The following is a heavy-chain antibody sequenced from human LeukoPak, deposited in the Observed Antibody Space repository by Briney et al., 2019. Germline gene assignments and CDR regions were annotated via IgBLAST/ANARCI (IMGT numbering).Heavy chain of an antibody. Sequence: SETLSLTCAVYGGSFSGYYWSWIRQPPGKGLEWIGEINHSGSTNYNPSLKSRVTISVDTSKNQFSLKLSSVTAADTAVYYCARGYQYHYDSSGYWGYYYGMDVWGQGTTVTVSS. J-gene: IGHJ6*02. CDR3: ARGYQYHYDSSGYWGYYYGMDV. D-gene: IGHD3-22*01. CDR1: GGSFSGYY. V-gene: IGHV4-34*01. CDR2: INHSGST.